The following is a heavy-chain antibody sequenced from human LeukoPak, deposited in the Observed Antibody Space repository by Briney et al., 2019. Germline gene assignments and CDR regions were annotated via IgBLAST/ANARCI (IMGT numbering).Heavy chain of an antibody. D-gene: IGHD3-3*01. J-gene: IGHJ5*02. CDR1: GGSISSSSYY. CDR2: IYYSGST. Sequence: SQTLSLTCAVSGGSISSSSYYWGWIRQPPGKGLEWIGSIYYSGSTYYNPSLKSRVTISVDTSKNQFSLKLSSVTAADTAVYYCARHYDFWSGYPNWFDPWGQGTLVTVSS. V-gene: IGHV4-39*01. CDR3: ARHYDFWSGYPNWFDP.